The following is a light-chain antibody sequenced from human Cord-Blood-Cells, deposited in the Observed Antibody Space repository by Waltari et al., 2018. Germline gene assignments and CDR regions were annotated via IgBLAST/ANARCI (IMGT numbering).Light chain of an antibody. J-gene: IGKJ2*01. V-gene: IGKV1-5*03. CDR3: QQYNSYPYT. Sequence: DIQTTQSPSTLSASVGDRVTSTCRASQSISSWLAWYQQKPGKAPKLLIYKASSLESGVPSRFSGSGSGTEFTLTISSLQPDDFATYYCQQYNSYPYTFGQGTKLEIK. CDR2: KAS. CDR1: QSISSW.